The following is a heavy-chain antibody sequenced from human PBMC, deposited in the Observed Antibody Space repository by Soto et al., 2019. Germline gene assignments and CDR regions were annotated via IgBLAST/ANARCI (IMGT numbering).Heavy chain of an antibody. CDR1: GFTFNHYA. J-gene: IGHJ3*01. V-gene: IGHV3-23*01. D-gene: IGHD2-8*01. CDR3: AKVRLTDYLRYAPHL. Sequence: EVQLLESGGGLVQPGGSLRLACAASGFTFNHYAMNWVRQAPGRGLEWVSIISPNGDSTYYADSVKGRFTISRDNSQNKVFLQMNSLRAEDTAIYFCAKVRLTDYLRYAPHLWGQGTLVTVSS. CDR2: ISPNGDST.